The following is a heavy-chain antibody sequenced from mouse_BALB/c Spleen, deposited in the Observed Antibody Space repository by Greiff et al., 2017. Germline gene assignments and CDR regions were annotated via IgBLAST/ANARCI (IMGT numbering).Heavy chain of an antibody. Sequence: QVQLQQPGAELVKPGASVKMSCKASGYTFTSYNMHWVKQTPGQGLEWIGAIYPGNGDTSYNQKFKGKATLTADKSSSTAYMQLSSLTSEDSAVYYCARGEHYAWFAYWGQGTLVTVSA. CDR3: ARGEHYAWFAY. CDR2: IYPGNGDT. V-gene: IGHV1-12*01. J-gene: IGHJ3*01. CDR1: GYTFTSYN. D-gene: IGHD1-1*01.